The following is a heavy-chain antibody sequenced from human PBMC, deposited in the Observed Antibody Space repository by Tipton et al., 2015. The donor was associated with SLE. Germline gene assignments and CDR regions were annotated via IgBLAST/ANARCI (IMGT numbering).Heavy chain of an antibody. CDR3: ARENSSGSRFDP. J-gene: IGHJ5*02. CDR1: GYSISSGYY. CDR2: IYHSGST. Sequence: TLSLTCTVSGYSISSGYYWGWIRQPPGKGLEWIGSIYHSGSTYYNPSLKSRVTISVDTSKNQFSLKLSSVTAADTAVYYCARENSSGSRFDPWGQGTLVTVSS. D-gene: IGHD6-19*01. V-gene: IGHV4-38-2*02.